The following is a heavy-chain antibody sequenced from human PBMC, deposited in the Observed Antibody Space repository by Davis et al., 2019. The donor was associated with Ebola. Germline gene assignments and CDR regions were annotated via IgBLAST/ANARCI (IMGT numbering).Heavy chain of an antibody. J-gene: IGHJ6*02. V-gene: IGHV4-59*12. CDR3: AREWVVPAAIPSYYYYYGMDV. Sequence: SETLSLTCTVSGGSISSYYWSWIRQPPGKGLEWIGYIYYSGSTNYNPSLKSRVTISLDTSKNQFSLKLSSVTAADTAVYYCAREWVVPAAIPSYYYYYGMDVWGQGTTVTVSS. CDR2: IYYSGST. CDR1: GGSISSYY. D-gene: IGHD2-2*02.